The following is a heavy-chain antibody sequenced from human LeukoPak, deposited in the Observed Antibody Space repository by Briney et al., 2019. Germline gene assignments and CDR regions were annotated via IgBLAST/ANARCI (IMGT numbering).Heavy chain of an antibody. Sequence: PGGSLRLSCAASGFTFSYYAMIWVRQAPGKGLEGISVISGSGTSADYADSVKGRFTISRDNSKNTLYLQMNNLRAEDTGLYYCARDGARGYCTNGVCYPLEYWGQGTLVTVSS. CDR2: ISGSGTSA. V-gene: IGHV3-23*01. J-gene: IGHJ4*02. D-gene: IGHD2-8*01. CDR1: GFTFSYYA. CDR3: ARDGARGYCTNGVCYPLEY.